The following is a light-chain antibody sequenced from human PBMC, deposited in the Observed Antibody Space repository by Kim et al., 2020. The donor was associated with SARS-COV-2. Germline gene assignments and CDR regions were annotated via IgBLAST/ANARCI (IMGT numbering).Light chain of an antibody. V-gene: IGLV1-51*01. J-gene: IGLJ3*02. CDR3: GTWDSSLSAGV. CDR1: SSNIGNNY. CDR2: DNN. Sequence: GQKVIIPCSGSSSNIGNNYVSWYQQFPGTAPKLLIYDNNQRPPGLPDRFSGSKSGTSAALGITGLQAGDEADYYCGTWDSSLSAGVFGGGTQLTVL.